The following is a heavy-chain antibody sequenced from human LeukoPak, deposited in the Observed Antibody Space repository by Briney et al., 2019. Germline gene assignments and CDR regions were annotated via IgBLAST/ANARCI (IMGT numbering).Heavy chain of an antibody. Sequence: GGSLRLSCAASGFTFSSYGMHWVRQAPGKGLEWVAVISYDGSNKYYADSVKGRFTIPRDNSKNTLYLQMNSLRAEDTAVYYCAKSGDLNYYYYGMDVWGQGTTVTVSS. V-gene: IGHV3-30*18. CDR1: GFTFSSYG. J-gene: IGHJ6*02. D-gene: IGHD4-17*01. CDR2: ISYDGSNK. CDR3: AKSGDLNYYYYGMDV.